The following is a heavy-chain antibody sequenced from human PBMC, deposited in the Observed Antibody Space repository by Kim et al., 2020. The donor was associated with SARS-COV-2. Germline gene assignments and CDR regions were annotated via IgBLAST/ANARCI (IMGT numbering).Heavy chain of an antibody. V-gene: IGHV4-59*01. D-gene: IGHD6-13*01. J-gene: IGHJ4*02. CDR3: ARSEGRGSWHQFAY. Sequence: SDTLSLTCSVSGDSISYYYCSWIRQLPGKGLEWLGYIYHGENTDYNPSLKSRVTISWDTSKNQFSLDLTSVTGADTAVYYCARSEGRGSWHQFAYWGQGILVTVAS. CDR2: IYHGENT. CDR1: GDSISYYY.